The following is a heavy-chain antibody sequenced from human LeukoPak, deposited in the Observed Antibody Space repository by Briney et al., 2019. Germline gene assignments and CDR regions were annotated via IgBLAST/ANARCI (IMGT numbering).Heavy chain of an antibody. CDR3: ARDYGGPHYFDY. Sequence: NPGGSLRLSCAASGFTFSSHDMNWVRQAPGKGLEWVSSITTATSSYIYYADSVKGRFTISRDDAKSSLYLQMDSLRAEDTAVYYCARDYGGPHYFDYWGQGTLVTVSS. D-gene: IGHD2-15*01. V-gene: IGHV3-21*01. CDR1: GFTFSSHD. J-gene: IGHJ4*02. CDR2: ITTATSSYI.